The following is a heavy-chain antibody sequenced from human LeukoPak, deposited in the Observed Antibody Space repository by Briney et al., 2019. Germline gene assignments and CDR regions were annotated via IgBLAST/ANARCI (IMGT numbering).Heavy chain of an antibody. D-gene: IGHD5-24*01. CDR2: MYHGGNP. V-gene: IGHV4-38-2*02. Sequence: SETLSLTCTVFGYSISNGYFWGWIRQAPGKGLEWIGSMYHGGNPNYNPSLKNRVTISLDTSKNQVSLRLSSVTDADTAVYYCVRDGYNNHGDVRGQGTLVIVSS. J-gene: IGHJ4*02. CDR3: VRDGYNNHGDV. CDR1: GYSISNGYF.